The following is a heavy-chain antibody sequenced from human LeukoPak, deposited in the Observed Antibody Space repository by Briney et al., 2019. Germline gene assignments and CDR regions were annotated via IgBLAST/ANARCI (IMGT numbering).Heavy chain of an antibody. CDR2: INPSGGST. J-gene: IGHJ4*02. CDR3: ARDAKRGYSYGTSDY. CDR1: GYTFTSYY. V-gene: IGHV1-46*01. D-gene: IGHD5-18*01. Sequence: GASVTVSCKASGYTFTSYYMHWVRQAPGQGLEWMGIINPSGGSTSYAQTFQGRVTMTRDMSTSTVYMELSSLRSEDTAVYYCARDAKRGYSYGTSDYWGQGTLVTVSS.